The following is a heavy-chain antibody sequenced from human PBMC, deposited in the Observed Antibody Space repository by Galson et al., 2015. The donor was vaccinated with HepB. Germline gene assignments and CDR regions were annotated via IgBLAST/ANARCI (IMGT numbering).Heavy chain of an antibody. D-gene: IGHD6-13*01. CDR1: GYSFTSYW. CDR2: IDPSDSYT. CDR3: ARRGYSSSWYVGYYYYGMDV. J-gene: IGHJ6*04. V-gene: IGHV5-10-1*01. Sequence: QSGAEVKKPGESLRISCNGSGYSFTSYWISWVRQMPGKGLEWMGRIDPSDSYTNYSPSFQGHVTISADKSISTAYLQWSSLKASDTAMYYCARRGYSSSWYVGYYYYGMDVWGKGTTVTVSS.